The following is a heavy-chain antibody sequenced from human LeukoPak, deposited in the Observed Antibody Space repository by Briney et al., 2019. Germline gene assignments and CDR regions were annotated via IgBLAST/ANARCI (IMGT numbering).Heavy chain of an antibody. V-gene: IGHV4-61*08. CDR2: IHHSGTT. CDR3: ARDLVN. J-gene: IGHJ4*02. CDR1: GGSPSTDEYY. Sequence: SDTLSLTCTVSGGSPSTDEYYWSWIRHPAGKGLEWIGYIHHSGTTNYNPPLKSRVTISVDTYKNQFSLRLSSVSAADAAVYYCARDLVNWGQGTLVTVSS. D-gene: IGHD2-21*01.